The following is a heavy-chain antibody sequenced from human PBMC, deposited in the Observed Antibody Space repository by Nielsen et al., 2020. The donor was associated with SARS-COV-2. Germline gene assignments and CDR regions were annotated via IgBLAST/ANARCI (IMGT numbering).Heavy chain of an antibody. D-gene: IGHD6-13*01. CDR1: GGSFSGYY. CDR2: INHSGST. Sequence: SETLSLTCAVYGGSFSGYYWSWIRQPPGKGLEWIGEINHSGSTNYNPSLKSRVTISVDTSKNQFSLKLSSVTAADTAVYYCAKEHGSSWNTDYWGQGTLVTVSS. J-gene: IGHJ4*02. CDR3: AKEHGSSWNTDY. V-gene: IGHV4-34*01.